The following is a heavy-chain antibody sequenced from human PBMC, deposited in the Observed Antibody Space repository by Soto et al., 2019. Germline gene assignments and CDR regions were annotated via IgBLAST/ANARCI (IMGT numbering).Heavy chain of an antibody. D-gene: IGHD5-18*01. CDR3: ARQMGDFGYDLND. J-gene: IGHJ4*02. CDR1: GYTFTQYW. Sequence: EEQLVQSGAEVKEPGESLKISCKGSGYTFTQYWIGWVRQRPGKGLEWMGIIYPGNSDTRYSPSFQGQVTISADKSISTAYLQWSSLKASDTAMYYCARQMGDFGYDLNDWGQGTLVTVSS. V-gene: IGHV5-51*01. CDR2: IYPGNSDT.